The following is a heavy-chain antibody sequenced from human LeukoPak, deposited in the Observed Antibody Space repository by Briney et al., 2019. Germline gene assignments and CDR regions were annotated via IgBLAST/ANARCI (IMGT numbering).Heavy chain of an antibody. CDR1: GFTSSSYG. D-gene: IGHD6-19*01. J-gene: IGHJ4*02. Sequence: PGGSLRLSCAASGFTSSSYGMHWVRQAPGKGLEWVAVISYDGSNKYYADSVKGRFTISRDNSKNTLYLQMNSLRAEDTALYYCANCINGVAGLGYWGQGTLVTVSS. CDR3: ANCINGVAGLGY. V-gene: IGHV3-30*18. CDR2: ISYDGSNK.